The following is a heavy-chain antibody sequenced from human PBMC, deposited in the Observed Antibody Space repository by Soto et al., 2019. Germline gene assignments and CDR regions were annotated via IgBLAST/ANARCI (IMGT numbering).Heavy chain of an antibody. CDR2: IKQDGSER. CDR3: ARGLHRLDY. D-gene: IGHD4-4*01. J-gene: IGHJ4*02. Sequence: EVQLVESGGGLVQPGGSLRLSCAASGFTFSNYWMSWVRQAPGKGLEWVANIKQDGSERYYVDSVKGRCTISSDNSKNSLYLQMNSLRAEDTAVYYCARGLHRLDYWVQGTLVTVSS. CDR1: GFTFSNYW. V-gene: IGHV3-7*03.